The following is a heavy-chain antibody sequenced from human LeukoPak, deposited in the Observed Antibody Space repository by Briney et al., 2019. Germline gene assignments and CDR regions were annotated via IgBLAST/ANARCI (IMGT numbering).Heavy chain of an antibody. CDR3: ARQSSSWYYHDAFDI. Sequence: GGSLRLSCAASGFTFSGFWMTWVRQAPGKGLEWVANINEDGSEKYYVDSVKGRCTISRDNAKKSLSLQMNSLRAEDTAVYYCARQSSSWYYHDAFDIWGQGTMVTVSS. D-gene: IGHD6-13*01. CDR2: INEDGSEK. V-gene: IGHV3-7*03. CDR1: GFTFSGFW. J-gene: IGHJ3*02.